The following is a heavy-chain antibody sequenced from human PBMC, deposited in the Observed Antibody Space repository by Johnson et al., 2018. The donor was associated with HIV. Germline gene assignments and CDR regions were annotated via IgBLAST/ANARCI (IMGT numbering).Heavy chain of an antibody. CDR1: GFTFSSYA. CDR3: AKDQWSSSWTNDAFDI. D-gene: IGHD6-13*01. Sequence: VQLVESGGGLVQPGGSLRLSCAASGFTFSSYAMSWVRQAPGKGLEWVANIKQDGSERYYVDSVKGRFTISRDNAKNSLYLQMNRGRAEDTAVYYCAKDQWSSSWTNDAFDIWGQGTMVTVSS. CDR2: IKQDGSER. J-gene: IGHJ3*02. V-gene: IGHV3-7*01.